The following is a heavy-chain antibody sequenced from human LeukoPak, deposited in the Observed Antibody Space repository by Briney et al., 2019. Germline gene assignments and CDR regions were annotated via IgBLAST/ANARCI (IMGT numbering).Heavy chain of an antibody. CDR2: ISSSST. CDR1: GFSFSDYY. Sequence: PGGSLRLSCAASGFSFSDYYMNWIRQAPGKGLEWVSYISSSSTNYADSVKGRFTVSRDNAKNSLFLQMNSLSAEDTAVYYCARPYSSGWYGGFDLWGRGTLVSVSS. V-gene: IGHV3-11*03. J-gene: IGHJ2*01. D-gene: IGHD6-19*01. CDR3: ARPYSSGWYGGFDL.